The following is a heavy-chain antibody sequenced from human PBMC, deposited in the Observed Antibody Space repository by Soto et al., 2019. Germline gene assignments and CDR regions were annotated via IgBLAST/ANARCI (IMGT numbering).Heavy chain of an antibody. CDR2: IYYSGST. Sequence: SETLSLTCTVSGGSISSSSYYWGWIRQPPGKGLEWIGSIYYSGSTYYNPSLKSRVTISVDTSKKQFSLKLSSMTAADTAVYYCARDKIAMGYYYYGMDVWGQGTTVTVSS. J-gene: IGHJ6*02. V-gene: IGHV4-39*02. CDR1: GGSISSSSYY. D-gene: IGHD5-18*01. CDR3: ARDKIAMGYYYYGMDV.